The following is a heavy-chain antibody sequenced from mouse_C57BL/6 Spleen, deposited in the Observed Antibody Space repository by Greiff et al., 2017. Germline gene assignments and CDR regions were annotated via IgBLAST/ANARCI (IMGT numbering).Heavy chain of an antibody. CDR3: ARDSYILDY. CDR1: GFTFSSYA. CDR2: ICDGGSYT. D-gene: IGHD1-3*01. Sequence: EVQRLESGGGLVKPGGSLKLSCAASGFTFSSYAMYWVRQTPEKRLEWVATICDGGSYTYYPDNVKGRFTISRDNAKNNLYLQMSDLTSEDTAMYYGARDSYILDYWGQGTTLTVSS. J-gene: IGHJ2*01. V-gene: IGHV5-4*01.